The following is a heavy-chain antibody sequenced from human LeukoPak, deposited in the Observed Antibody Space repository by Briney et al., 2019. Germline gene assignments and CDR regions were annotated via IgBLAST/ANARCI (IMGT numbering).Heavy chain of an antibody. V-gene: IGHV1-2*02. D-gene: IGHD3-9*01. CDR3: ARGFDLKDHAFDI. Sequence: ASVKVSCKASGYTFTGYYMHWVRQAPGQGLEWMGWINPNSGGTNYAQKFQGRVTMTRDTSISTAYMELSSLRSEDTAVYYCARGFDLKDHAFDIWGQGTMVTVSS. CDR2: INPNSGGT. CDR1: GYTFTGYY. J-gene: IGHJ3*02.